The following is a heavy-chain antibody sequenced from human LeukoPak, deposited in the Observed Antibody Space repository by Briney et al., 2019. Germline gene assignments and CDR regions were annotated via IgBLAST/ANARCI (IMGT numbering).Heavy chain of an antibody. D-gene: IGHD6-13*01. CDR1: GFTVSSNY. CDR2: ISSSSSYI. V-gene: IGHV3-21*01. J-gene: IGHJ4*02. Sequence: GGSLRLSCAASGFTVSSNYMSWVRQAPGKGLEWVSSISSSSSYIYYADSVKGRFTISRDNAKNSLYLQMNSLRAEDTAVYYCASDTFGYSSSWYEDYWGQGTLVTVSS. CDR3: ASDTFGYSSSWYEDY.